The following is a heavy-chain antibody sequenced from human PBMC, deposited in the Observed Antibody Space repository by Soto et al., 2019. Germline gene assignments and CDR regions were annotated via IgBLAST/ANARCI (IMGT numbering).Heavy chain of an antibody. Sequence: GESLKISCAASGFTFSSYWMHWVRQAPGKGLVWVSRINSDGSSTSYADSVKGRFTISRDNAKNTLYLQMNSLRAEDTAVYYCSRGRAGYGPWGQGTLVTVSS. CDR3: SRGRAGYGP. V-gene: IGHV3-74*01. J-gene: IGHJ5*02. CDR1: GFTFSSYW. CDR2: INSDGSST. D-gene: IGHD5-12*01.